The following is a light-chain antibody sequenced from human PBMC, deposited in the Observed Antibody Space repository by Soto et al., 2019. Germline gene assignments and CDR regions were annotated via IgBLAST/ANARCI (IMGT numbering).Light chain of an antibody. CDR1: QSINSW. CDR2: KAS. CDR3: QQYHRSHVT. V-gene: IGKV1-5*03. J-gene: IGKJ4*01. Sequence: DIQMTQSPSTLSAFVGDRVTITCRASQSINSWLAWYQQKPGKAPKLLIYKASNLESGAPSRFSGSGSGTECTPTISSLQPDDFATDYGQQYHRSHVTFGGGTKVEIK.